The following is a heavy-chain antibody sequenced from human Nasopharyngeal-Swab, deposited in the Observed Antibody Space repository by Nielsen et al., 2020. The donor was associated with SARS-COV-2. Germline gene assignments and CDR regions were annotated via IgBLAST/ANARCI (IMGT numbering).Heavy chain of an antibody. CDR2: INDYEDRL. V-gene: IGHV3-64D*06. CDR3: VKDLRGKYAFDI. D-gene: IGHD3-16*01. CDR1: GFTFSLYA. J-gene: IGHJ3*02. Sequence: GESLKISCSASGFTFSLYAMHWVRQAPGKGLEYVSTINDYEDRLYYADSVKGRFTISRDNSKNTVYLQISSLRADDTAVYWCVKDLRGKYAFDIWGQGTMVTVSS.